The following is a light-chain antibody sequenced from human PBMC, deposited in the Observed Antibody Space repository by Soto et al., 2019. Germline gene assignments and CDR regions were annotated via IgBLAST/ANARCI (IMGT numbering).Light chain of an antibody. Sequence: QSALTPPASVSGSPGQSITISCTGTSSDVGGYNYVSWYQQHPGKAPKLMIYDVSNRPSGVSNRFSGSKSGNTASLTISGLQAEDEADYYCSSYTSSSIPGVVFGGGTKLTVL. CDR3: SSYTSSSIPGVV. V-gene: IGLV2-14*01. CDR2: DVS. CDR1: SSDVGGYNY. J-gene: IGLJ2*01.